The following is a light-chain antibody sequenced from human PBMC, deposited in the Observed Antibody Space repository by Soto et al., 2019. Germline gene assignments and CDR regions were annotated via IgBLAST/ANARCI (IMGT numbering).Light chain of an antibody. CDR1: SSDVGGYKY. CDR2: DVN. J-gene: IGLJ3*02. Sequence: QSVLTQPASVSGSPGQSITISCTGTSSDVGGYKYVSWYQQHPGKAPKLLIFDVNNRPSGVSNRFSGSKSGNTASLTISGLQAQDEADYFCTSYTTNDTQVFGGGTKVTVL. V-gene: IGLV2-14*03. CDR3: TSYTTNDTQV.